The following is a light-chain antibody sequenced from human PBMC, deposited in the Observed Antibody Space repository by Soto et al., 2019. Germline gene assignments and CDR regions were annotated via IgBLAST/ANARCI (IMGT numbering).Light chain of an antibody. CDR1: QSVLYSSNNKNY. Sequence: DIVMTQSADSVAVVLGERARISCRSSQSVLYSSNNKNYLAWYQQKRGQPPKVLIYWASTRESGVPDRFSGSGSGTDFTLTINSLQAEDVAVYYCQQYYNSPLPFGGGTKVDIK. J-gene: IGKJ4*01. V-gene: IGKV4-1*01. CDR2: WAS. CDR3: QQYYNSPLP.